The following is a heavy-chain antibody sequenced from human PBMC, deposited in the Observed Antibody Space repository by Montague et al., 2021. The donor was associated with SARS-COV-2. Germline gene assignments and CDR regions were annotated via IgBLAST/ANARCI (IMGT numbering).Heavy chain of an antibody. V-gene: IGHV4-61*02. CDR3: ARDGFRWDFDC. J-gene: IGHJ4*02. Sequence: TLSLTCTVSGDSITSDVSYWSWIRQPAGKGLEWIGRIYTTGSTNYNPSPKSRITISLATSKNQFSLKLSSVTAADTAVYYCARDGFRWDFDCWGQGTLVTVSS. CDR2: IYTTGST. D-gene: IGHD1-26*01. CDR1: GDSITSDVSY.